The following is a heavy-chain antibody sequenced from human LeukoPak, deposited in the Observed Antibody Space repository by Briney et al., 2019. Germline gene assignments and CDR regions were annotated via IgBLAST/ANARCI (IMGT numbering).Heavy chain of an antibody. Sequence: SVKVSCKASGGTFSSYAISWVRQAPGQGLEWMGGIIPIFGTANYAQKFQGRVTITADESTSTAYMELSSLRSEDTAVYYCASSSGSYYTPYFVYWGQGTLVTVSS. CDR2: IIPIFGTA. CDR3: ASSSGSYYTPYFVY. CDR1: GGTFSSYA. D-gene: IGHD3-10*01. J-gene: IGHJ4*02. V-gene: IGHV1-69*13.